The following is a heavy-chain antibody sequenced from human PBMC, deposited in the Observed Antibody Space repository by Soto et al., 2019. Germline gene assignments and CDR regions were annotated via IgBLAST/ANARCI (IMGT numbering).Heavy chain of an antibody. D-gene: IGHD2-21*01. CDR2: VFFNGNT. CDR1: GGSISNYY. V-gene: IGHV4-4*09. Sequence: SVSMSLTCTLCGGSISNYYWSWIRHSPGKGLEWIGYVFFNGNTNYNPSLKSRVTISLDTSRNVFYLKLTSVTTADTAVYFWARALSGWLYDTLGQGTLVTVSS. CDR3: ARALSGWLYDT. J-gene: IGHJ5*02.